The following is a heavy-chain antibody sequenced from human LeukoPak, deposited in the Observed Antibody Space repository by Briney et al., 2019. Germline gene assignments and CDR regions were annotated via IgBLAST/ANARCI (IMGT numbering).Heavy chain of an antibody. CDR3: ATASSFGVYDF. Sequence: PSETLSLTCSVSGASISGAGYYWGWVRQSPGKGPEWIGSVYYGGSTYYNPSLKGRVTISIDTSKNQFFLKLIYVTTADTAVYYFATASSFGVYDFWGLGTLVTVSS. D-gene: IGHD2-2*01. CDR2: VYYGGST. J-gene: IGHJ4*02. CDR1: GASISGAGYY. V-gene: IGHV4-39*01.